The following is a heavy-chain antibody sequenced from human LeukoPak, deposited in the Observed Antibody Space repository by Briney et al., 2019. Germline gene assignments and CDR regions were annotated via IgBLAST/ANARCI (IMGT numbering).Heavy chain of an antibody. CDR1: GYSFTNYW. J-gene: IGHJ6*03. D-gene: IGHD6-13*01. V-gene: IGHV5-51*01. CDR2: IYPVDSDT. CDR3: ARLAAAGKVNYYSYYMDV. Sequence: GESLKIACKGSGYSFTNYWIDWVRQMPVKGLDWMGIIYPVDSDTRYNPSFQGQVTISADKSISTAYLQWSSLKASNTAMYYCARLAAAGKVNYYSYYMDVWGKGTTVTVSS.